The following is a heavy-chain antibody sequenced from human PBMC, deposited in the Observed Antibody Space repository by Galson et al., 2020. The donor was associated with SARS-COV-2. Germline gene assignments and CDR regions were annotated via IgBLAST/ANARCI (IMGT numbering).Heavy chain of an antibody. CDR2: ITQRGTT. D-gene: IGHD1-26*01. J-gene: IGHJ6*02. CDR1: GETFSGFA. CDR3: ARKRQWARPNYFYYGLDV. Sequence: SEPLSLTCAVYGETFSGFAWTWIRQPPGKGLDWIGEITQRGTTNFDPSLKSRLTLSVDPSKNQFSLKLTSLTAADTGVYFCARKRQWARPNYFYYGLDVWGRGTTVIVSS. V-gene: IGHV4-34*08.